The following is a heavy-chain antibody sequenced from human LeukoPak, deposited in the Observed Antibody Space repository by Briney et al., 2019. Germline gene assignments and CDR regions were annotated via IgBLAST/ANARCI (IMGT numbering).Heavy chain of an antibody. V-gene: IGHV4-34*01. J-gene: IGHJ6*03. CDR1: GGSFSGYY. CDR2: INHTGST. CDR3: ARGLRKLYYYYYMDV. Sequence: SETLSLTCAVSGGSFSGYYWSWIRQPPGKGLEWIGEINHTGSTNYNPSLKSRVTISVDTSKNQFSLKLSSVTAADTAVYYCARGLRKLYYYYYMDVWGKGTTVTVSS.